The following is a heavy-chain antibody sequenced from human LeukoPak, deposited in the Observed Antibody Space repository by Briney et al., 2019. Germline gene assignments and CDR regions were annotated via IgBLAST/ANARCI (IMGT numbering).Heavy chain of an antibody. Sequence: SETLSLICAVYGGSFSGYYWSWIRQPPGKGLEWIGEINHSGSTNYNPSLKSRVTISVDTSKNQFSLKLSSVTAADTAVYYCARGLGYCSSTSCYRYNWNYDAFDIWGQGTMVTVSS. CDR3: ARGLGYCSSTSCYRYNWNYDAFDI. D-gene: IGHD2-2*01. CDR1: GGSFSGYY. J-gene: IGHJ3*02. CDR2: INHSGST. V-gene: IGHV4-34*01.